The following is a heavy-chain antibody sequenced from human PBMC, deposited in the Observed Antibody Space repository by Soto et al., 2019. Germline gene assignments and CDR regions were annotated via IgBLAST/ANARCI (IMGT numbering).Heavy chain of an antibody. D-gene: IGHD6-6*01. V-gene: IGHV1-69*13. CDR2: IIPIFGTA. Sequence: SVKVSCKASGGTFSGYAISWVRQAPGQGLEWMGGIIPIFGTANYAQKFQGRVTITADESTSTAYMELSSLRSEDTAVYYCARGRGSIAARPYWFDPWGQGTLVTVSS. CDR1: GGTFSGYA. CDR3: ARGRGSIAARPYWFDP. J-gene: IGHJ5*02.